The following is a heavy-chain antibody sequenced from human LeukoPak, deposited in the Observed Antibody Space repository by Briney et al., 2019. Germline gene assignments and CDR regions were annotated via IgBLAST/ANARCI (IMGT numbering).Heavy chain of an antibody. J-gene: IGHJ5*02. D-gene: IGHD1-26*01. CDR3: ARGLGATLGGHWFDP. CDR1: GFTFSSNS. Sequence: GGSLRLSCAASGFTFSSNSMNWVRQAPGKGLEWVSVITSSSSYIYYAESVKGRFTISRDNAKNSLYLQMNSLRAEDTAVYYCARGLGATLGGHWFDPWGQGTLVTVSS. CDR2: ITSSSSYI. V-gene: IGHV3-21*01.